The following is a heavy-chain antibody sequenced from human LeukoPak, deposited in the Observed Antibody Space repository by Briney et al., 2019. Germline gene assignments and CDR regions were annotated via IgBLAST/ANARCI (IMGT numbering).Heavy chain of an antibody. D-gene: IGHD3-10*01. CDR1: GFTFSNYS. CDR3: AKDHGYYYGSGSYYKS. Sequence: GGSLRLSCAASGFTFSNYSMSWVRQAPGKWLEWVSAISGIGGSTYYAESVKGRFTVSRDNSKNTLYLQMNSLRAEDTAVYYCAKDHGYYYGSGSYYKSWGQGTLITVSS. CDR2: ISGIGGST. V-gene: IGHV3-23*01. J-gene: IGHJ4*02.